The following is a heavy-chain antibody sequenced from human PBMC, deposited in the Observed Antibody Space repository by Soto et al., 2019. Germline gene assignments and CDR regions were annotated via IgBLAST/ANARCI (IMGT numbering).Heavy chain of an antibody. Sequence: SGPTLVNPTETLTLTCTVSGFSLSNARMGVSWIRQPPGKALEWLAHIFSNDEKSYSTSLKSRLTISKDTSKSQVVLTMTNMDPVDTATYYCARMDDDFWSGYWYYYMDGWGKGTSVTVSS. CDR2: IFSNDEK. CDR1: GFSLSNARMG. V-gene: IGHV2-26*01. J-gene: IGHJ6*03. D-gene: IGHD3-3*01. CDR3: ARMDDDFWSGYWYYYMDG.